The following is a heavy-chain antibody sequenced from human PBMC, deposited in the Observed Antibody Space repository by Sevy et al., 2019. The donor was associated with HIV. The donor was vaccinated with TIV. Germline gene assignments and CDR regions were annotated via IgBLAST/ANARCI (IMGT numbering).Heavy chain of an antibody. V-gene: IGHV3-9*01. CDR1: GFTFDDYA. Sequence: GGSLRLSCAASGFTFDDYAMHWVRQAPGKGLEWVSGIGWNSGSIIYADSVKGRFTISRDNAKNSLYLQMNRLRPEDTALYYCAKAAYYYHTSGHGAFENWGQGTMVTVSS. CDR3: AKAAYYYHTSGHGAFEN. D-gene: IGHD3-22*01. CDR2: IGWNSGSI. J-gene: IGHJ3*02.